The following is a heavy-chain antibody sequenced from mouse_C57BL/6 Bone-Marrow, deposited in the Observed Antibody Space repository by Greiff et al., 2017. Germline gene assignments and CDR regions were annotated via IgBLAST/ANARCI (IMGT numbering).Heavy chain of an antibody. Sequence: EVKLVESGGGLVKPGGSLKLSCAASGFTFSSYAMSWVRQTPEKRLEWVATISDGGSYTYYPDNVKGRFTISRDNAKNNLYLQMSHLKSEDTAMXYCARHGLYAMDYWGQGTSVTVSS. V-gene: IGHV5-4*03. D-gene: IGHD1-2*01. CDR1: GFTFSSYA. CDR2: ISDGGSYT. J-gene: IGHJ4*01. CDR3: ARHGLYAMDY.